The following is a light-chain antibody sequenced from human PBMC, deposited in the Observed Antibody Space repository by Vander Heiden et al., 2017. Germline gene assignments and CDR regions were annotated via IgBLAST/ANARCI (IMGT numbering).Light chain of an antibody. CDR2: VNRDGSH. CDR1: SEHSNYA. J-gene: IGLJ3*02. V-gene: IGLV4-69*01. Sequence: QLVLTQSPSASASLGASVKRTCTMSSEHSNYAIAWHQQRPQQGPRYLMKVNRDGSHNRGDGIPDRFSGSTSGADRYLTISSLQSEDEADYYCQTWGSGMRVFGGGTKLTVL. CDR3: QTWGSGMRV.